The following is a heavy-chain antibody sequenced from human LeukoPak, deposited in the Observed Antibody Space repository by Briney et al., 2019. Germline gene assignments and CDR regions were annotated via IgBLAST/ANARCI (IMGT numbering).Heavy chain of an antibody. CDR3: ARDSYDSSGYYYDAFDI. J-gene: IGHJ3*02. V-gene: IGHV4-59*01. CDR2: IYYSGST. CDR1: GGSISSYY. D-gene: IGHD3-22*01. Sequence: SETLSLTCTVSGGSISSYYWSWIRQPSGKGLEWIGYIYYSGSTNYNPSLKSRVTISVDTSKNQFSLKLSSVTAADTAVYYCARDSYDSSGYYYDAFDIWGQGTMVTVSS.